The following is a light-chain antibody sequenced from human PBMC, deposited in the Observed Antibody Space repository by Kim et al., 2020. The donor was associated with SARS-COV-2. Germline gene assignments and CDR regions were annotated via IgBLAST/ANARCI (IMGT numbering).Light chain of an antibody. Sequence: ASGGDRVTINCRASQDIANSLAWYQQKPGTVPKVLIYGASTLQSGVPSRFSGSGSGTEFTLTIGSLQTEDVATYYCQKYNSAPWTFGPGTKVDIK. CDR2: GAS. V-gene: IGKV1-27*01. CDR1: QDIANS. CDR3: QKYNSAPWT. J-gene: IGKJ1*01.